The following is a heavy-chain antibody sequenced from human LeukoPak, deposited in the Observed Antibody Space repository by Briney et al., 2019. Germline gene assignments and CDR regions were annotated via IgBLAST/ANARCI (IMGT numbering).Heavy chain of an antibody. D-gene: IGHD3-22*01. Sequence: PGGSLRLSCAASGFTFSSYDMHWVRQATGKGLEWVSAIGTAGDTYYPGSVKGRFTISRENAKNSLYLQTNSLRAGDTAVYYCARVYSSGYQYDYWGQGTLVTVSS. CDR2: IGTAGDT. V-gene: IGHV3-13*01. J-gene: IGHJ4*02. CDR1: GFTFSSYD. CDR3: ARVYSSGYQYDY.